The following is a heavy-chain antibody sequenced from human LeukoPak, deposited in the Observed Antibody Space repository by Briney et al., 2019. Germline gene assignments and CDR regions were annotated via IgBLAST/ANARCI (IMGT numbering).Heavy chain of an antibody. D-gene: IGHD4-11*01. CDR3: ARHVTNLLTTVAAD. J-gene: IGHJ4*02. CDR2: IYYSGST. Sequence: SETLSLTCTVSGGSISSSSYYWGWIRQPPGKGLEWIGSIYYSGSTYYNPSLKSRVTISVDTSKNQFSLKLSSVTAADTAVYYCARHVTNLLTTVAADWGQGILVTVSS. V-gene: IGHV4-39*01. CDR1: GGSISSSSYY.